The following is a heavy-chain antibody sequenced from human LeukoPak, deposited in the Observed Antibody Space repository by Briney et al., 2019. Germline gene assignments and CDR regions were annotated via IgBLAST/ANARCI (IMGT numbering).Heavy chain of an antibody. D-gene: IGHD3-3*01. CDR2: ISAYNGNT. Sequence: ASVKVSCKASGYTFTSYGISWVRQAPGQGLEWMGWISAYNGNTSYAQKLQGRVTMATDTSTSTAYMELRSLRSDDTAVYYCARDPRFLEWSPRANYYYYGMDVWGQGTTVTVSS. V-gene: IGHV1-18*01. CDR1: GYTFTSYG. CDR3: ARDPRFLEWSPRANYYYYGMDV. J-gene: IGHJ6*02.